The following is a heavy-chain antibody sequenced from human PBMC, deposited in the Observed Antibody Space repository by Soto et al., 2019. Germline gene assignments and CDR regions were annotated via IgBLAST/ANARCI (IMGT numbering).Heavy chain of an antibody. CDR1: GGSFSGYY. CDR3: ARAGRYDGDYYGIDV. V-gene: IGHV4-34*01. CDR2: INHSGST. D-gene: IGHD5-12*01. Sequence: SETLSLTCAVYGGSFSGYYWSWIRQPPGKGLEWIGEINHSGSTNYNPSLKSRVTISVDTSKNQFSLKLSSVTAADTAVYYCARAGRYDGDYYGIDVRGQGTTVTV. J-gene: IGHJ6*02.